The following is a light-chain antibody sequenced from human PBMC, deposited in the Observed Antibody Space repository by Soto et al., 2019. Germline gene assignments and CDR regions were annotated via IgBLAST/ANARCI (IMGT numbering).Light chain of an antibody. Sequence: DILMTQSPSTLSASVGDRVTITCRASQTVTNRLAWYQQRPGTAPKLLIFDASNLKSGVPSRFSASGSGTEFILAISSLQPDDFGTYYCQQYNSYPWTFGQGTKVDIK. CDR2: DAS. V-gene: IGKV1-5*03. CDR1: QTVTNR. J-gene: IGKJ1*01. CDR3: QQYNSYPWT.